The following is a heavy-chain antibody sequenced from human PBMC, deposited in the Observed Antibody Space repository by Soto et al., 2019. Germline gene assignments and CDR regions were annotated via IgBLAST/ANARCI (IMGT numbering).Heavy chain of an antibody. CDR3: ARIDCSSTSCYPPTYGMDV. D-gene: IGHD2-2*01. CDR1: AYTFTSYV. CDR2: ISSYNGNT. Sequence: SVNVSCKASAYTFTSYVMSWVRQAHGQGLEWMGWISSYNGNTNYAQKLQGRVTMTTDTSTSTAYMELRSLRSDDTAVYYCARIDCSSTSCYPPTYGMDVWGQGTTVTVSS. V-gene: IGHV1-18*04. J-gene: IGHJ6*02.